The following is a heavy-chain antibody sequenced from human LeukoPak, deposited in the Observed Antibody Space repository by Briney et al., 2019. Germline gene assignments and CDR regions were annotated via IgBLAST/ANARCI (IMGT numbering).Heavy chain of an antibody. V-gene: IGHV4-30-2*01. CDR3: ARVGATKSFDY. Sequence: SETLSLTCAVSGGSISSGGYSWSWLRQPPGKGLEWIGYIYHSGSTYYNPSLKSRVTISVDRSKNQFSLKLSSVTAADTAVYYCARVGATKSFDYWGQGTLVTVSS. CDR2: IYHSGST. CDR1: GGSISSGGYS. D-gene: IGHD1-26*01. J-gene: IGHJ4*02.